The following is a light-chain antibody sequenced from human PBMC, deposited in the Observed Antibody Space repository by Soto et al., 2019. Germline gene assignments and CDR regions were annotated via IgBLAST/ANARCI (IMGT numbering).Light chain of an antibody. Sequence: EIVVTQSPATLSMSPGERATLSCRASQSVRSNLAWYQQKPGQAPRLLIYGASTRATGIPARFSGSGSGTEFTLTISSLQSEDFAVYYCQQYNNWPGWTFGQGTKVEIK. J-gene: IGKJ1*01. CDR1: QSVRSN. CDR3: QQYNNWPGWT. V-gene: IGKV3-15*01. CDR2: GAS.